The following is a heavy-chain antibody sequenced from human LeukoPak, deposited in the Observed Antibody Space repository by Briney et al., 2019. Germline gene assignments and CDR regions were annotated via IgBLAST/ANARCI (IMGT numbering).Heavy chain of an antibody. CDR3: AALTTVTTYLPFDY. Sequence: PGGSLRLSCAASGFTFSSYAMSWVRQAPGKGLEWVSSISSSSSYIYYADSVKGRFTISRDNAKNSLYLQMNSLRAEDTAVYYCAALTTVTTYLPFDYWGQGTLVTVSS. CDR1: GFTFSSYA. CDR2: ISSSSSYI. D-gene: IGHD4-17*01. V-gene: IGHV3-21*01. J-gene: IGHJ4*02.